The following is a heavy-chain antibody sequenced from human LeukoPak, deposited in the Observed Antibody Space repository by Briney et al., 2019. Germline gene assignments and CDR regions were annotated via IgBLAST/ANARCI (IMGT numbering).Heavy chain of an antibody. V-gene: IGHV4-39*07. J-gene: IGHJ5*02. Sequence: SETLSLTCTVSGRSISSSSYYWGWIRQPPGKGLEWIGSIYYSGSTYYNPSLKSRVTISVDTSKNQFSLKLSSVTAADTAVYYCARMFRGYCSSTSCYARTLGWFDPWGQGTLVTVSS. CDR3: ARMFRGYCSSTSCYARTLGWFDP. CDR1: GRSISSSSYY. CDR2: IYYSGST. D-gene: IGHD2-2*01.